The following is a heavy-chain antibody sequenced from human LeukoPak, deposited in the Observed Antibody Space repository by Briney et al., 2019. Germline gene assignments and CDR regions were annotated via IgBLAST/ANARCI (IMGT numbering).Heavy chain of an antibody. CDR3: ASGNYFDY. J-gene: IGHJ4*02. CDR2: IKPDGTEK. CDR1: GFTFSSYW. Sequence: PGGSLRLSCAASGFTFSSYWMSWVRQAPGKGLECVANIKPDGTEKYYVDSVKGRFTISRDNAKNSLYLQMNSLRAEDTAVYYCASGNYFDYWGQGTLVTVSS. D-gene: IGHD1-26*01. V-gene: IGHV3-7*01.